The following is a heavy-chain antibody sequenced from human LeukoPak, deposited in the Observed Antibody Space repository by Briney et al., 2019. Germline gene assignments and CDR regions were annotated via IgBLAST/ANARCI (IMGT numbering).Heavy chain of an antibody. D-gene: IGHD1-7*01. CDR1: GFTFSSYA. Sequence: GRSRRLACAAAGFTFSSYAMDWGRQAPGKGIEWVAVISYDGSNKYYADSVKSRFTISRDNSQNTLSLPMNSLRAADTAVYYCARDGTPVLELSDYYYYYMDVWGKGTTVTVSS. V-gene: IGHV3-30*01. CDR2: ISYDGSNK. J-gene: IGHJ6*03. CDR3: ARDGTPVLELSDYYYYYMDV.